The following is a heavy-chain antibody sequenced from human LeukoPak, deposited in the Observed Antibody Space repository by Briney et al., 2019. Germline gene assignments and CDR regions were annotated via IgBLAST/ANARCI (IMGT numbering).Heavy chain of an antibody. J-gene: IGHJ4*02. V-gene: IGHV2-5*01. D-gene: IGHD1-26*01. CDR1: GFSLSTSGVG. CDR3: AWLPVGATKGGFDY. Sequence: SGPTLVNPTQTLTLTCTFSGFSLSTSGVGVGWIRQPPGKALEWLALIYWNDDKRYSPSLKSRLTITKDTSKNQVVLTMTNMDPVDTAAYYCAWLPVGATKGGFDYWGQGTLVTVYS. CDR2: IYWNDDK.